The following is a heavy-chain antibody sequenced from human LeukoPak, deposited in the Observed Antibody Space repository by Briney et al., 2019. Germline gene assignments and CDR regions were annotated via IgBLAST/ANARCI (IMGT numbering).Heavy chain of an antibody. CDR2: MWYDGSNK. V-gene: IGHV3-33*01. J-gene: IGHJ6*02. Sequence: GGSLRLSCAASGFTFSSYGMHWVRQAPGKGLEWVAVMWYDGSNKYYADSVKGRFTISRDNSKNTLYLQMNSLRAEDTAVYYCARGPGNYYYGMDVWGQGTTVTVSS. CDR1: GFTFSSYG. CDR3: ARGPGNYYYGMDV.